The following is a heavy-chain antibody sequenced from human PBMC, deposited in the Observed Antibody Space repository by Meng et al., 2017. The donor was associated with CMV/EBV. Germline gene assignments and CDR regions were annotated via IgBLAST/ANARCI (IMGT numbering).Heavy chain of an antibody. J-gene: IGHJ4*02. Sequence: ASVKVSCKASGYTFTGYYMHWVRQAPGQGLEWMGWTNPNSGGTNYAQKFQGRVTMTRDTSISTAYMELSRLRSDDTAVYYCARVREYSSSSEFDYWGQGTLVTVSS. V-gene: IGHV1-2*02. CDR3: ARVREYSSSSEFDY. CDR2: TNPNSGGT. CDR1: GYTFTGYY. D-gene: IGHD6-6*01.